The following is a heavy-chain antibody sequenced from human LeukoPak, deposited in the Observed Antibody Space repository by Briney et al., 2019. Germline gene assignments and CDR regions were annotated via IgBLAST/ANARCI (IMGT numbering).Heavy chain of an antibody. J-gene: IGHJ4*02. CDR3: AVDYYGSGSPDY. Sequence: ASVKVSCKASGYTFTSYGISWVRQAPGQGLEWMGWISAYDGNTNYAQKLQGRVTMTTDTSTSTAYIELRSLRSDDTAVYYCAVDYYGSGSPDYWGQGTLVTVSS. CDR2: ISAYDGNT. V-gene: IGHV1-18*01. CDR1: GYTFTSYG. D-gene: IGHD3-10*01.